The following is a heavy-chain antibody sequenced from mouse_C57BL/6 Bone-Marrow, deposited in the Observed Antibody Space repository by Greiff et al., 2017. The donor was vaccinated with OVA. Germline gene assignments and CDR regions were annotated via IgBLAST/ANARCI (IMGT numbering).Heavy chain of an antibody. V-gene: IGHV1-54*01. CDR3: ARNYYYGSSYLYYFDY. CDR2: INPGSGGT. CDR1: GYAFTNYL. D-gene: IGHD1-1*01. J-gene: IGHJ2*01. Sequence: VQRVESGAELVRPGTSVKVSCKASGYAFTNYLIEWVKQRPGQGLEWIGVINPGSGGTNYNEKFKGKATLTAGKSSSTAYMQLSSLTSEDSAVYFCARNYYYGSSYLYYFDYWGQGTTLTVSS.